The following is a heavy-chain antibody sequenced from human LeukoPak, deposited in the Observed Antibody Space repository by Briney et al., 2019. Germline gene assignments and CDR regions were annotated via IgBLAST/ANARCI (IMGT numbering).Heavy chain of an antibody. CDR2: IYSGGST. J-gene: IGHJ6*02. D-gene: IGHD2-15*01. V-gene: IGHV3-53*01. Sequence: GGSLRLSCAASGFTVSSNYMSWVRQAPGKGLEWVSVIYSGGSTYYADSVKGRFTISRDNSKNTLYLQMNSLRAEDTAVYYCARDGYCSGGSWPCYYGMDVWGQGTTVTVSS. CDR3: ARDGYCSGGSWPCYYGMDV. CDR1: GFTVSSNY.